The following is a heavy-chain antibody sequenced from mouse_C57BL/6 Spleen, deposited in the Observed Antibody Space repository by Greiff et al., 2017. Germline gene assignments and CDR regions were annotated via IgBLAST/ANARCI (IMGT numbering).Heavy chain of an antibody. Sequence: QVNVMQSGAELAKPGASVKLSCKASGFTFTSYWMHWVNQRPGKGLEWIGYINPSSGYTKYNQKFKDKATLTADKSYSTSYMQLSSLTYEDSAVYYCARYPDYYGSSYLYFDVWGTGTTVTVSS. CDR2: INPSSGYT. CDR1: GFTFTSYW. CDR3: ARYPDYYGSSYLYFDV. J-gene: IGHJ1*03. V-gene: IGHV1-7*01. D-gene: IGHD1-1*01.